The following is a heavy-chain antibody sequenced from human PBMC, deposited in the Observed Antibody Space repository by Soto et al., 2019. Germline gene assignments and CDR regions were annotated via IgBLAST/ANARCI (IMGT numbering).Heavy chain of an antibody. CDR1: CGSIPSGGFS. J-gene: IGHJ4*02. V-gene: IGHV4-30-2*01. CDR2: IYHSGST. D-gene: IGHD3-22*01. CDR3: ARGGVDYYDSSGYYFSPYYFDY. Sequence: SSGTPSLTFAVLCGSIPSGGFSWSWVRQPPGEGPGGVGYIYHSGSTYYNPSLKSRVTISVDRSKNQFSLKLSSVTAADTAVYYCARGGVDYYDSSGYYFSPYYFDYWGQGTLVTVSS.